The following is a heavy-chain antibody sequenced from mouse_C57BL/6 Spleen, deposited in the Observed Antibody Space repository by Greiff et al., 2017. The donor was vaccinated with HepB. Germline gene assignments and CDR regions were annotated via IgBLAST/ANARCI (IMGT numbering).Heavy chain of an antibody. CDR3: TRGERPAFAY. J-gene: IGHJ3*01. CDR2: IDPETGGT. CDR1: GYTFNDYE. D-gene: IGHD1-2*01. Sequence: QVQLQQSGAELVRPGASVTLSCKASGYTFNDYEMHWVKQTPVHGLEWIGAIDPETGGTAYNQKFKGKAILTADKSSSTAYMELCSLTSDDSAVYYCTRGERPAFAYWSQVTLVTVSA. V-gene: IGHV1-15*01.